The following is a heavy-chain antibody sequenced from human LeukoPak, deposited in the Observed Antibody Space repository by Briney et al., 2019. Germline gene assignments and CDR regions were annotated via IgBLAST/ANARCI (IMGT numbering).Heavy chain of an antibody. CDR3: ARAGVFYYYDSSGSYYFDY. CDR2: INPSGGST. J-gene: IGHJ4*02. Sequence: ASVKVSCKASGYTFTSYYMHWVRQAPGQGLEWMGIINPSGGSTSYAQKLQGRVTMTTDTSTSTAYMELRSLRSDDTAVYYCARAGVFYYYDSSGSYYFDYWGQGTLVTVSS. V-gene: IGHV1-46*01. CDR1: GYTFTSYY. D-gene: IGHD3-22*01.